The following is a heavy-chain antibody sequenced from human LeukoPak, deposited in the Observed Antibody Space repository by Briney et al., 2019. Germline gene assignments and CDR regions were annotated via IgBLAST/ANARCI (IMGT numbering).Heavy chain of an antibody. D-gene: IGHD2-15*01. CDR3: ARGVVVDAFDI. J-gene: IGHJ3*02. V-gene: IGHV4-38-2*02. Sequence: SETLSLTCTVSGFSISSGYYWGWIRQPPGKGLEWIGSIYHSGSTYYNPSLKSRVTISVDTSKNQFSLRLSSVTAADTAVYYCARGVVVDAFDIWGQGTMVTVSS. CDR1: GFSISSGYY. CDR2: IYHSGST.